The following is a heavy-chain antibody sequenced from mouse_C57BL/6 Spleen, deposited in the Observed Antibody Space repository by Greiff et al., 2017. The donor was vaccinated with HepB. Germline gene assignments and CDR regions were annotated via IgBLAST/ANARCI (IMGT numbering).Heavy chain of an antibody. CDR1: GYSITSGYY. CDR3: ARDGGDLAFDY. V-gene: IGHV3-6*01. CDR2: ISYDGSN. Sequence: EVKVEESGPGLVKPSQSLSLTCSVTGYSITSGYYWNWIRQFPGNKLEWMGYISYDGSNNYNPSLKNRISITRDTSKNQFFLKLNSVTTEDTATYYCARDGGDLAFDYWGQGTTLTVSS. J-gene: IGHJ2*01. D-gene: IGHD3-3*01.